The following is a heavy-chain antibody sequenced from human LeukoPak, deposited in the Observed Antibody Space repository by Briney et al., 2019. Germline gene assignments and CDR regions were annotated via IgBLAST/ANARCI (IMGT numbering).Heavy chain of an antibody. J-gene: IGHJ1*01. CDR1: GYTFTGHY. D-gene: IGHD6-19*01. CDR2: INSNSGGT. CDR3: ARGSSGWYAYFQH. V-gene: IGHV1-2*02. Sequence: GASVKVSCKASGYTFTGHYMHWVRQAPGQGLEWMGWINSNSGGTNYAQKFQGRVTMTRDTSISTAYMELSRLRSDDTAVYYCARGSSGWYAYFQHWGQGTLVTVSS.